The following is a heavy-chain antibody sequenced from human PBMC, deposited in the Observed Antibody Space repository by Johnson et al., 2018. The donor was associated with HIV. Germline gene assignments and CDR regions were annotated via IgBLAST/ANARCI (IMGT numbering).Heavy chain of an antibody. CDR2: ISYDGSNE. V-gene: IGHV3-30*18. CDR3: AKDRAEVVVVHDALDR. Sequence: QVQLVESGGGVVQPGTSLRLSCAASGFTFGIYGMHWVRQAPGKGLEWVALISYDGSNEYYGDSVKGRFSISRDNSKKKLYLQMNRLRPEDTAVYYCAKDRAEVVVVHDALDRWGQGTMVTVSS. CDR1: GFTFGIYG. D-gene: IGHD3-22*01. J-gene: IGHJ3*02.